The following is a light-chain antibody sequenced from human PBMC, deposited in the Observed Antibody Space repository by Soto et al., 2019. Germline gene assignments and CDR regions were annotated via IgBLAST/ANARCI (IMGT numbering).Light chain of an antibody. CDR2: DDD. Sequence: PGQRVTISCSGSSSNIGGNSVSWYQQLPGTAPKLLIYDDDKRPSGIPDRFSGSKSGTSATLGITGFQTGDEADYYCGSWDSSLSAYVFGTGTKVTVL. CDR1: SSNIGGNS. CDR3: GSWDSSLSAYV. V-gene: IGLV1-51*01. J-gene: IGLJ1*01.